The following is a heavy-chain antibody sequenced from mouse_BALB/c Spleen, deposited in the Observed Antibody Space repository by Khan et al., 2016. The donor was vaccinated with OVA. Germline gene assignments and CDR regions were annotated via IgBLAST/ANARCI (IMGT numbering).Heavy chain of an antibody. Sequence: VELVESGPGLVAPSQSLSITCTVSGFSLTDYGVSWIRQPPGKGLEWLGVIWGGGSTYYNSALKSRLSISKDNSKSQVLLKISSLQTDDTAMYYCAKVVWSYYFALDYWGQGTSVTVSS. D-gene: IGHD1-1*02. CDR2: IWGGGST. J-gene: IGHJ4*01. CDR3: AKVVWSYYFALDY. CDR1: GFSLTDYG. V-gene: IGHV2-6-5*01.